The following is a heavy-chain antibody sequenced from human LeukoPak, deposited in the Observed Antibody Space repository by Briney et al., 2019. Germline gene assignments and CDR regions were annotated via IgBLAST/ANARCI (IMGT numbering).Heavy chain of an antibody. V-gene: IGHV3-30*02. CDR1: GFTFSDYA. CDR3: AKDPGALILAAAFDY. J-gene: IGHJ4*02. Sequence: GGSLRLSCAASGFTFSDYAMHWVRQAPGKGLEWVAFIRYDGNNKYYADSVKGRFTISRDNSKNTLYLQMNSLRAEDTALYYCAKDPGALILAAAFDYWGQGTLVTVSS. D-gene: IGHD6-13*01. CDR2: IRYDGNNK.